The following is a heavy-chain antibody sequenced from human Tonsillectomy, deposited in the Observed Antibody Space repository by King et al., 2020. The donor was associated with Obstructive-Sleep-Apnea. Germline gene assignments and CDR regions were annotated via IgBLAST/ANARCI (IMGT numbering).Heavy chain of an antibody. CDR1: GYTFTNYD. CDR3: ARGYVRQQLVLNY. Sequence: QVQLVESGAEVKKPGASVKVSCKASGYTFTNYDINWVRQATGQGLEWMGWTNPNSGNRGYAQKFQGRVTMTRNTSINTAYMELSSLRSEDTAVYYCARGYVRQQLVLNYWGQGTLVTVSS. V-gene: IGHV1-8*01. D-gene: IGHD6-13*01. CDR2: TNPNSGNR. J-gene: IGHJ4*02.